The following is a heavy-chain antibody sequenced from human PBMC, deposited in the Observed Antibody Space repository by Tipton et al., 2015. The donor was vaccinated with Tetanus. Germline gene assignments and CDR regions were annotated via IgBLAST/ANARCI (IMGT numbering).Heavy chain of an antibody. CDR2: IYYGGST. Sequence: TLSLTCTVSGGSIRGGTFYWGWIRQPPGKGLEWIGSIYYGGSTYFNPSLKSRVTISVDTSKNQFSLKLNSVTAADTAVYYCARDQARGARGWNYFDYWGQGTLVTVSS. CDR1: GGSIRGGTFY. D-gene: IGHD1-26*01. CDR3: ARDQARGARGWNYFDY. V-gene: IGHV4-39*07. J-gene: IGHJ4*02.